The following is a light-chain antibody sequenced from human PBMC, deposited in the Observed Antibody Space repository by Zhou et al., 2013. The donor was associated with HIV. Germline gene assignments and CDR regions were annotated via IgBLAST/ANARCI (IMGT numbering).Light chain of an antibody. Sequence: DIQMTQSPSSLSASIGDRVAITCRASQSISIYVNWYQQKAGKAPKLLIYGASSLASGVQSRFSGSGSGTDFTLTISCLQSEDFATYYCQHYYSYPFTFGPGTKVDIK. V-gene: IGKV1-39*01. CDR3: QHYYSYPFT. CDR1: QSISIY. CDR2: GAS. J-gene: IGKJ3*01.